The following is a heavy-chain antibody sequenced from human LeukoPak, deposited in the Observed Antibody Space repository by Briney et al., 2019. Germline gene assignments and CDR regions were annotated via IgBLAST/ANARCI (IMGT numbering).Heavy chain of an antibody. CDR2: IYYSGST. CDR3: ARGREGYCSSTSCYTPFDI. D-gene: IGHD2-2*02. Sequence: PSETLSLTCTVSGGSISSYYWSWIRQPPGKGLEWIGYIYYSGSTNYNPSLKSRVTISVDTSKNQFSLKLSSVTAADTAVYYCARGREGYCSSTSCYTPFDIWGQGTMVTVSS. CDR1: GGSISSYY. J-gene: IGHJ3*02. V-gene: IGHV4-59*12.